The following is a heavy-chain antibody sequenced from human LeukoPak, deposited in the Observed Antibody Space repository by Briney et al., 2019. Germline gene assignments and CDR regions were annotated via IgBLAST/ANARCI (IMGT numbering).Heavy chain of an antibody. J-gene: IGHJ4*02. D-gene: IGHD5-18*01. CDR1: GFTFDDYA. V-gene: IGHV3-9*01. CDR3: AKEPQYSYGYFDPGY. Sequence: GGSLRLSCAASGFTFDDYAMHWVRQAPGKGLEWVSGISWNSGSIGYADSVKGRFTISRDNAKNSPYLQMNSLRAEDTALYYCAKEPQYSYGYFDPGYWGQGTLVTVPS. CDR2: ISWNSGSI.